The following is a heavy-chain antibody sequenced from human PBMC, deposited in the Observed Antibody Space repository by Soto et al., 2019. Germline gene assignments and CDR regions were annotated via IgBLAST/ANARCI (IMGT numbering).Heavy chain of an antibody. D-gene: IGHD6-19*01. Sequence: QVQLVESGGGVVQPGRSLRLSCAASGFTFSSYGMHWVRQAPGKGLEWVAVISYDGSNKYYADSVKGRFTISRDNSKNTLYLQMNSLRAEDTAVYYCAKEGTAVAGTGWFDPWGQGTLVTVSS. V-gene: IGHV3-30*18. J-gene: IGHJ5*02. CDR3: AKEGTAVAGTGWFDP. CDR1: GFTFSSYG. CDR2: ISYDGSNK.